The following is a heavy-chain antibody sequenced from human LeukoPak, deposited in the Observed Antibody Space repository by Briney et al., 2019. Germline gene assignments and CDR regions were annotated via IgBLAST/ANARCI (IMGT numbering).Heavy chain of an antibody. CDR3: VRDLLWAFDI. CDR2: ITSDSSAM. CDR1: GFTFSTYS. D-gene: IGHD2-21*01. Sequence: GGSLRLSCVASGFTFSTYSINWIRQAPGKGLEWISYITSDSSAMSYADSVMGRFTISRDNAKNSLYLHMNSLSDEDTAMYFCVRDLLWAFDIWGQGTMVTVSS. J-gene: IGHJ3*02. V-gene: IGHV3-48*02.